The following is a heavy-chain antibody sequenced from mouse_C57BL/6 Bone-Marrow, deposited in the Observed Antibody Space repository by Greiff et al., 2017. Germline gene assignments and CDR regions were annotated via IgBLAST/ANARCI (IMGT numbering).Heavy chain of an antibody. CDR2: INYDGSST. V-gene: IGHV5-16*01. D-gene: IGHD2-4*01. CDR1: GFTFSDYY. J-gene: IGHJ1*03. Sequence: EVKLVESEGGLVQPGSSMKLSCTASGFTFSDYYMAWVRQVPEKGLEWVATINYDGSSTYYLDSFKSRFIISRDNAKNILYLQMSSLKSEDTATYYCARDNYDYDWYFDVWGTGTTVTVSS. CDR3: ARDNYDYDWYFDV.